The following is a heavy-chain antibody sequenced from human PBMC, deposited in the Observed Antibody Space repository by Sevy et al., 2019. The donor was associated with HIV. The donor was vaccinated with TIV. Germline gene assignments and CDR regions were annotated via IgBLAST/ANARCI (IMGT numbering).Heavy chain of an antibody. CDR2: LSFGWGEI. D-gene: IGHD2-8*01. V-gene: IGHV3-23*01. CDR3: AREGCTKPHDY. Sequence: GGSLRLSCAASGFTFNKYSMSWVRQPPGKGLEWVATLSFGWGEINYADSVKGRFTISRDNSKNSFYLQMNNLGAEDTALYYCAREGCTKPHDYWGQGTLVTVSS. J-gene: IGHJ4*02. CDR1: GFTFNKYS.